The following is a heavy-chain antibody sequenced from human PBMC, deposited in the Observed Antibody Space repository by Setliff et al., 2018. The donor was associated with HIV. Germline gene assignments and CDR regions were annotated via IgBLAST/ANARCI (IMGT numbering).Heavy chain of an antibody. CDR1: DYTFTNYG. CDR2: INVNNDAT. Sequence: ASVKVSCKTSDYTFTNYGIYWVRQAPGQGLEWMGWINVNNDATNYAQKFQGRVSMTRDTSISTAYMELRSLTSDDTAVYYCARNIDMHYDFWSAYDYWGQGALVTVSS. J-gene: IGHJ4*02. CDR3: ARNIDMHYDFWSAYDY. V-gene: IGHV1-2*02. D-gene: IGHD3-3*01.